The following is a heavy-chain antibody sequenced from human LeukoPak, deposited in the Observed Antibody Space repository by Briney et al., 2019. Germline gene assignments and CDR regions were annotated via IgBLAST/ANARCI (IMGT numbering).Heavy chain of an antibody. CDR3: AKDRGSGWSYDAFDI. D-gene: IGHD6-19*01. V-gene: IGHV3-48*01. Sequence: GGSLRLSCAGSGFTFSSYSMSWVGHAPGKGLEWVSYISGSGKTIYYADSVKGRFTISRDNSKNTLYLQMNSLRAEDTAVYYCAKDRGSGWSYDAFDIWGQGTMVTVSS. J-gene: IGHJ3*02. CDR2: ISGSGKTI. CDR1: GFTFSSYS.